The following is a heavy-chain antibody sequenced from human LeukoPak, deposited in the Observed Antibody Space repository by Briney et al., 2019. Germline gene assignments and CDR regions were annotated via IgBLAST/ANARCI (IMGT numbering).Heavy chain of an antibody. CDR1: GGPFDNYA. CDR3: ARRTDRVDDAFDV. Sequence: SVKISCKSSGGPFDNYAINWVRQAPGLGLEWMGRIIPSLNRANYAQIRVTITAGKSTATAYMELSGLRYEDTAVYYCARRTDRVDDAFDVWGQGTMVTVSS. V-gene: IGHV1-69*04. D-gene: IGHD3/OR15-3a*01. J-gene: IGHJ3*01. CDR2: IIPSLNRA.